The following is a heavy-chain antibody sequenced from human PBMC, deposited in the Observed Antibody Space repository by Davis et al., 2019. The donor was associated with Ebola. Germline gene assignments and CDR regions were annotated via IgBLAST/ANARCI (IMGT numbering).Heavy chain of an antibody. D-gene: IGHD3-3*01. CDR2: IIPIFGTA. Sequence: SSVTVSCKASGGTFISYAISWVRQAPGQGLEWMGGIIPIFGTANYAQKFQGRVTITADESTSTAYMELSSLRSEDTAVYYCARELFSPDAFDIWGQGTMVTVSS. CDR1: GGTFISYA. CDR3: ARELFSPDAFDI. V-gene: IGHV1-69*13. J-gene: IGHJ3*02.